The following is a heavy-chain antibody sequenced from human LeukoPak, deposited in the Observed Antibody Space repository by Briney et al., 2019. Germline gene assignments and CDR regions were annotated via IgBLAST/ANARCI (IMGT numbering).Heavy chain of an antibody. CDR2: IIPILGIA. Sequence: SVTVSCKASGGTFSSYAISWVRQAPGQGLEWMGRIIPILGIANYAQKFQGRVTITADKSTSTAYMELSSLRSEDAAVYYCARAVGAMQPDIWGQGTMVTVSS. D-gene: IGHD1-26*01. CDR1: GGTFSSYA. CDR3: ARAVGAMQPDI. V-gene: IGHV1-69*04. J-gene: IGHJ3*02.